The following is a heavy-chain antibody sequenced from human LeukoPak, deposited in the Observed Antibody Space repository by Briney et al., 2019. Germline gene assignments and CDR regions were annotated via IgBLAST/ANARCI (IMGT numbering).Heavy chain of an antibody. CDR3: ARQISDYYYYYIDV. Sequence: SETLSLTCIVSGGSISSSHYYWGWIRQSPGKGLEWIGTIYHSGTTYYNPSLESRVTISEDTSKNHFSLTLRSVTAADTAVYYCARQISDYYYYYIDVWGKGTTVTVSS. CDR1: GGSISSSHYY. J-gene: IGHJ6*03. D-gene: IGHD3-10*01. V-gene: IGHV4-39*01. CDR2: IYHSGTT.